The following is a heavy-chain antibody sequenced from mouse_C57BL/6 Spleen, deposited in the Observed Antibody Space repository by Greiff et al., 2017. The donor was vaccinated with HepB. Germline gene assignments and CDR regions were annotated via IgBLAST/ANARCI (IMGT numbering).Heavy chain of an antibody. V-gene: IGHV1-69*01. CDR3: ARIAFGYGSSYWAY. CDR2: IDPSDSYT. D-gene: IGHD1-1*01. J-gene: IGHJ3*01. Sequence: QVQLQQPGAELVMPGASVKLSCKASGYTFTSYGMHWVKQRPGQGLEWIGEIDPSDSYTNYNQKFKGKSTLTVDKSSSTAYMQLSSLTSEASAVYYCARIAFGYGSSYWAYWGQGTLVTVSA. CDR1: GYTFTSYG.